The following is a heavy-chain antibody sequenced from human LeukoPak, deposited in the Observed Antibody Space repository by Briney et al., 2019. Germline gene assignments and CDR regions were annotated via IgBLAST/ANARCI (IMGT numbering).Heavy chain of an antibody. CDR1: GFTFSSYE. D-gene: IGHD3-22*01. CDR3: ARSLNMIVVPWDGMDV. Sequence: GGSLRLSCAASGFTFSSYEMNWVRQAPGKGLEWVSYISSSGSTIYYADSVKGRFTISRDNAKNSLYLQMNSLRAEDTAVYYCARSLNMIVVPWDGMDVWGQGTTVTVSS. J-gene: IGHJ6*02. V-gene: IGHV3-48*03. CDR2: ISSSGSTI.